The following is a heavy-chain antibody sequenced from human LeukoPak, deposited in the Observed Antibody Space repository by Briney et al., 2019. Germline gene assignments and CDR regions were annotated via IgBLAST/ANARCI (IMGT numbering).Heavy chain of an antibody. CDR1: GFTFSSYG. Sequence: GGSLRLSCAASGFTFSSYGMTWVRQAPGKGLEWVSVIYSGGSTYYADSVKGRFTISRDNSKNTLYLQMNSLRAEDTAVYYCARVSLGDYAFDYWGQGTLVTVSS. CDR2: IYSGGST. V-gene: IGHV3-53*01. J-gene: IGHJ4*02. D-gene: IGHD4-17*01. CDR3: ARVSLGDYAFDY.